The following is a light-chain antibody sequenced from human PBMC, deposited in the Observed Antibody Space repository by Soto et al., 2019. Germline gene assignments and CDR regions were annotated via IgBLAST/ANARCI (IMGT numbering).Light chain of an antibody. Sequence: EVVMTQSPATLSLSPGERATLSCRASQSIRGDLAWYQQKPGQAPRLLIYGASNRATGIPARFSGSGSGTDFGLIISSLLSEDFAVYYCQQYNQWPLTFGQGTKVEVK. V-gene: IGKV3-15*01. CDR1: QSIRGD. J-gene: IGKJ1*01. CDR3: QQYNQWPLT. CDR2: GAS.